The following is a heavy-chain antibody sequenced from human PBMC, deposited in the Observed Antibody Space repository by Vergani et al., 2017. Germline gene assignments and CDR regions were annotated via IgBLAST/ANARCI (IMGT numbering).Heavy chain of an antibody. CDR3: ARHLSQRCVEWLLTSLDV. CDR1: GGSVSSGSYY. V-gene: IGHV4-39*01. Sequence: QVQLQESGPGLVKPSETLSLTCTVSGGSVSSGSYYWSWLRQPPGKGVEWIGSFYYSWCTYYNPSLKSRITISVDTSKNQFSLNRSAVTAADAAEYYCARHLSQRCVEWLLTSLDVWGKGTTVTVSS. CDR2: FYYSWCT. J-gene: IGHJ6*04. D-gene: IGHD3-3*01.